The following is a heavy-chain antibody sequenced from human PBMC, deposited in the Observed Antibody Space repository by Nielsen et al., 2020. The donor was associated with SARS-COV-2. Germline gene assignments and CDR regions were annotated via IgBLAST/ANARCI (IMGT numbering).Heavy chain of an antibody. J-gene: IGHJ3*02. CDR3: ARAFSSWIVVVINAFDI. D-gene: IGHD3-22*01. CDR2: INHSGST. V-gene: IGHV4-4*02. Sequence: SETLSLTCAVSNVSITSFNWWSWVRQPPGKGLEWIGEINHSGSTNYNPSLKSRVTISVDTSKNQFSLKLSSVTAADTAVYYCARAFSSWIVVVINAFDIWGQGTMVTVSS. CDR1: NVSITSFNW.